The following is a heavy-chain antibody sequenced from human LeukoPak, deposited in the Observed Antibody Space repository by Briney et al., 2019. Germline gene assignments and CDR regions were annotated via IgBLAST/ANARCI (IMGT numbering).Heavy chain of an antibody. V-gene: IGHV3-23*01. CDR3: AKVYNGWYYFDY. Sequence: QPGGSLRLSCAASGFIFRSYAMSWVRQAPGKGLEWVSGISGSGGSTHYADSVQGRFTISRDNSKNTLYLQMNSLRAEDTAIYYCAKVYNGWYYFDYWGQGTLVTVSS. J-gene: IGHJ4*02. CDR1: GFIFRSYA. D-gene: IGHD6-19*01. CDR2: ISGSGGST.